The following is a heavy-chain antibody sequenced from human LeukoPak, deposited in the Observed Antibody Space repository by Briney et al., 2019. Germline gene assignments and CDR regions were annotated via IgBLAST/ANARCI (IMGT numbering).Heavy chain of an antibody. Sequence: SETLSLTCTVSGGSISSYYWSWIRQPPGKGLEWIGYIYYSGSTNYNPSLKSRVTKSVDTSKNQFSLKLSSVTAADTAVYYCARARITMVRGVITLFDYWGQGTLVTVSS. J-gene: IGHJ4*02. CDR1: GGSISSYY. V-gene: IGHV4-59*01. D-gene: IGHD3-10*01. CDR2: IYYSGST. CDR3: ARARITMVRGVITLFDY.